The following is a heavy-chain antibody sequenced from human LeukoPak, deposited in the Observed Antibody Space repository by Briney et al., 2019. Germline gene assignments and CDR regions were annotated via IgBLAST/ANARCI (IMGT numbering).Heavy chain of an antibody. D-gene: IGHD5-12*01. J-gene: IGHJ3*02. CDR1: GGSISSYY. Sequence: SETLSLTCTVSGGSISSYYWSWIRQPPGKGLEWIGYIYYSGSTNYNPSLKSRVTISVDTSKNQFSLKLTSMTAADTAVHYCARRKRGHDGLWPFDIWGQGTMVTVSS. CDR2: IYYSGST. CDR3: ARRKRGHDGLWPFDI. V-gene: IGHV4-59*08.